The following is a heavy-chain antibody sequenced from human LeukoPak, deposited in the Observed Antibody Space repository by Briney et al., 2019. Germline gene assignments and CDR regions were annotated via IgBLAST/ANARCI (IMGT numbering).Heavy chain of an antibody. V-gene: IGHV3-7*01. J-gene: IGHJ4*02. CDR1: GFSFSNHW. CDR2: MSQDGSDK. Sequence: GESLRLSCGASGFSFSNHWMGWVRQAPENGLEWVAIMSQDGSDKYHLDSVKGRFTISRDNAKNTLYLQINSLRAEDTAVYYCARGDGRGRSDGATWGPGTLVTVSS. D-gene: IGHD5-18*01. CDR3: ARGDGRGRSDGAT.